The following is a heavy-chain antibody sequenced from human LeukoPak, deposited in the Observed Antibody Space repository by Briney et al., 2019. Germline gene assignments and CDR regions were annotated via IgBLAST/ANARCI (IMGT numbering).Heavy chain of an antibody. Sequence: ASLRVSSKASGYTLTGYYTHSMSQGPGPGLEWMGRINPHSGGTNYAQTFQGRVTMTRNTSISTAYMELSRLRSDDTAVYYCAATPGYYYYGIDVWGQGATVTVSS. CDR1: GYTLTGYY. CDR2: INPHSGGT. V-gene: IGHV1-2*06. D-gene: IGHD2-15*01. CDR3: AATPGYYYYGIDV. J-gene: IGHJ6*02.